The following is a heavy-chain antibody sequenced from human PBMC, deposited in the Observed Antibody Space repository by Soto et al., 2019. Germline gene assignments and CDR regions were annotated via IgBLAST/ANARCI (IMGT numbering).Heavy chain of an antibody. CDR3: TTDDIVVVVAATQYNWFDP. CDR1: GFTFSNYA. J-gene: IGHJ5*02. V-gene: IGHV3-23*01. Sequence: GGSLRLSCAASGFTFSNYAMSWVRQAPGKGLDWVSTISVPGGSTYYADSVKGRFTISRDNSKNTLYLQMNSLRAEDTAIYYCTTDDIVVVVAATQYNWFDPWGQGTLVTVSS. D-gene: IGHD2-15*01. CDR2: ISVPGGST.